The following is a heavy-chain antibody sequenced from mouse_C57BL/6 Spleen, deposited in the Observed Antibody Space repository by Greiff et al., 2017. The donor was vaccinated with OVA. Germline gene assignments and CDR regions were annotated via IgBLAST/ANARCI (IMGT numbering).Heavy chain of an antibody. CDR3: ARFEDMGPWFAY. D-gene: IGHD4-1*01. V-gene: IGHV1-76*01. J-gene: IGHJ3*01. Sequence: VQLQESGAELVRPGASVKLSCKASGYTFTDYYINWVKQRPGQGLEWIARIYPGSGNTYYNEKFKGKATLTAEKSSSTAYMQLSSLTSEDSAVYFCARFEDMGPWFAYWGQGTLVTVSA. CDR2: IYPGSGNT. CDR1: GYTFTDYY.